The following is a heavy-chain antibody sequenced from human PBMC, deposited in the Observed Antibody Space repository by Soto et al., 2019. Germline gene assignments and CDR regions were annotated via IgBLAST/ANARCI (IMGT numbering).Heavy chain of an antibody. J-gene: IGHJ5*02. Sequence: GASVKVSCKASGYPFIGYFMHWVRQAPGQGLEWMGWINPKSGGTHYAQKFQGRVTMTSDTSISTAFMELRGLRPDDTAVYFCARLLRGVSVAGTSDLSSAWGQGTLVTVSS. V-gene: IGHV1-2*02. CDR3: ARLLRGVSVAGTSDLSSA. CDR2: INPKSGGT. CDR1: GYPFIGYF. D-gene: IGHD6-19*01.